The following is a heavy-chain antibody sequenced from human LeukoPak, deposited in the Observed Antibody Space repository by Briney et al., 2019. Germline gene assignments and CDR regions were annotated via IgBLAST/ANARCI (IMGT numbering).Heavy chain of an antibody. D-gene: IGHD3-3*01. CDR3: ARDMAIFGVVITRYGMDV. CDR1: GFTFSSYS. V-gene: IGHV3-21*01. J-gene: IGHJ6*02. Sequence: GGSLRLSCAASGFTFSSYSMNWVRQAPGKRLEWVSSISSSSSYIYYADSVKGRFTISRDNAKNSLYLQMNSLRAEDTAVYYCARDMAIFGVVITRYGMDVWGQGTTVTVSS. CDR2: ISSSSSYI.